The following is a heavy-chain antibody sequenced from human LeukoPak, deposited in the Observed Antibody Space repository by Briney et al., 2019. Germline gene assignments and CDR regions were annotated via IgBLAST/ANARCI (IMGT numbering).Heavy chain of an antibody. CDR2: INHSGST. CDR1: GGSFSGYY. Sequence: SETLSLTCAVYGGSFSGYYWGWIRQPPGKGLEWIGEINHSGSTNYNPSLKSRVTISVDTSKNQFSLKLSSVTAADTAVYYCARDSAAAGTVWGQGTLVTVSS. J-gene: IGHJ4*02. CDR3: ARDSAAAGTV. V-gene: IGHV4-34*01. D-gene: IGHD6-13*01.